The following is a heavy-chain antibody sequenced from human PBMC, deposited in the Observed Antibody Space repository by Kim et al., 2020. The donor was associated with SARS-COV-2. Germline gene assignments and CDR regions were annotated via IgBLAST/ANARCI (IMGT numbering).Heavy chain of an antibody. V-gene: IGHV3-73*01. CDR3: TRVPGENWEYGGVFDV. J-gene: IGHJ3*01. D-gene: IGHD7-27*01. Sequence: VKGRFTSSGDDSKSSAYLQMNSLRTEDTAVYYCTRVPGENWEYGGVFDVWGQGTLVTVSS.